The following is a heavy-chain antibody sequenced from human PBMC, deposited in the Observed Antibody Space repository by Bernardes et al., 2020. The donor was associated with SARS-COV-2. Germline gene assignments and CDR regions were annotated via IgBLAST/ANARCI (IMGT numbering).Heavy chain of an antibody. CDR1: GGSISSSIHY. CDR3: ARLEAGYAYRNGLDV. CDR2: VYYSGDT. V-gene: IGHV4-39*01. J-gene: IGHJ6*02. D-gene: IGHD5-18*01. Sequence: SETLSLTCSVSGGSISSSIHYWGWVRQPPGKGLEWIGSVYYSGDTYYSPSFKSRVTMSVDTSNNQYSLKISLLTAADTAVYFCARLEAGYAYRNGLDVWGQGTTVTVS.